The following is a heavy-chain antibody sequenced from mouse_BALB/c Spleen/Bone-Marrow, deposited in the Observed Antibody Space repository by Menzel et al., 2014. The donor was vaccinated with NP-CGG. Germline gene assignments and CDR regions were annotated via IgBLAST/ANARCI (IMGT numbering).Heavy chain of an antibody. Sequence: VQLQQSGPELVKPGASVKISCKASGYTFTDYYINWVKQKPGQGLEWIGWIYPGSGNTKYNEKFKGKATLTVDTSSSTANMQLSSLTSEDTAVYCCARMLYRYFDVWGAGTTVTVSS. CDR2: IYPGSGNT. V-gene: IGHV1-84*02. J-gene: IGHJ1*01. CDR1: GYTFTDYY. CDR3: ARMLYRYFDV.